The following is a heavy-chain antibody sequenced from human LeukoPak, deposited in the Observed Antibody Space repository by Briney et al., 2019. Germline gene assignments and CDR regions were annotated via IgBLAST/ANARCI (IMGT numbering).Heavy chain of an antibody. CDR2: IYTSGSA. CDR1: GGSISSYY. CDR3: ARELGTYYYGSGSCDY. D-gene: IGHD3-10*01. J-gene: IGHJ4*02. Sequence: PSETLSLTCTVSGGSISSYYWSWIRQPAGKGLEWIGRIYTSGSANYNPSLKSRVTISVDTSKNQFSLKLSSVTAADTAVYYCARELGTYYYGSGSCDYWGQGTLVTVSS. V-gene: IGHV4-4*07.